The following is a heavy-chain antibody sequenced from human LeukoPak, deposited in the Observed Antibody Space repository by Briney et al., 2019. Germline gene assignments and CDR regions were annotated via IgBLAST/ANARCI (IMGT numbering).Heavy chain of an antibody. CDR1: GFTFSTYG. CDR3: ARGSYSSGWYVDY. Sequence: GGSLRLSCAASGFTFSTYGMHWVRQAPGKGLEWVAVIWYDGSNEKYADSVKGRFAISRDNSKNTLYLQMNSLRVEDTAVYYCARGSYSSGWYVDYWGQGTLVTVSS. CDR2: IWYDGSNE. V-gene: IGHV3-33*01. D-gene: IGHD6-19*01. J-gene: IGHJ4*02.